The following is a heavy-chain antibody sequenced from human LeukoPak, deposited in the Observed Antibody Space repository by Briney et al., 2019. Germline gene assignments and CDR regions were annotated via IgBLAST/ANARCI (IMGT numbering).Heavy chain of an antibody. CDR3: AKDSLIVVVREDAFDI. CDR2: ISGSGGST. CDR1: GFTFSSYA. Sequence: PGGSLRLSCAASGFTFSSYAMSWVRQAPGKGLEWVSAISGSGGSTYYADSVKGRFTISRDNSKNTLYLQMNSLRAEDTAVYYCAKDSLIVVVREDAFDIWGQGTMVTVSS. J-gene: IGHJ3*02. V-gene: IGHV3-23*01. D-gene: IGHD2-2*01.